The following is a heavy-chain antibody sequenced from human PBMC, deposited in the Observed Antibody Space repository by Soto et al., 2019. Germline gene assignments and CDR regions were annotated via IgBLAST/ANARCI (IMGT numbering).Heavy chain of an antibody. V-gene: IGHV3-30-3*01. Sequence: GGSLRLSCAASGFTFSSYAMHWVRQAPGKGLEWVAVISYDGSNKYYADSVKGRFTISRDNSKNTLYLQMNSLRAEDTAVYYCASDSCPVMDYDILTGYYPPCYHYGMDVRGQGTTVAASS. CDR2: ISYDGSNK. CDR3: ASDSCPVMDYDILTGYYPPCYHYGMDV. D-gene: IGHD3-9*01. J-gene: IGHJ6*02. CDR1: GFTFSSYA.